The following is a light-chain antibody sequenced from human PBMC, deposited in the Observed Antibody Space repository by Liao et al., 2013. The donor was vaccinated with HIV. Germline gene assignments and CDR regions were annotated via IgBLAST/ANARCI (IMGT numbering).Light chain of an antibody. CDR2: FDT. CDR3: QLWDSSSDHPYV. J-gene: IGLJ1*01. V-gene: IGLV3-21*01. Sequence: SYVLTQPSSVSVAPGKTARLTCGGSNIGSRSVHWYQQKPGQAPVVVISFDTDRPSGIPQRFSGSNSGNTATLTISRVEPGDEADYYCQLWDSSSDHPYVFGTGTQVTVL. CDR1: NIGSRS.